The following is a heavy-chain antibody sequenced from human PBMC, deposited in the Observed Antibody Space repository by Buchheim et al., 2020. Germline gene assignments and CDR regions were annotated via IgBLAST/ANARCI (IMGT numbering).Heavy chain of an antibody. CDR1: GFTFSSYW. V-gene: IGHV3-74*01. CDR2: INSDGSST. Sequence: EVQLVESGGGLVQPGGSLRLSCAASGFTFSSYWMHWVRQAPGKGRVWVSRINSDGSSTSYAASVKGRFTITRDNAKNTLYLQMNRLRAEDTAVYYCARDPRGFGGGGYGLDYWGQGNL. CDR3: ARDPRGFGGGGYGLDY. J-gene: IGHJ4*02. D-gene: IGHD2-21*01.